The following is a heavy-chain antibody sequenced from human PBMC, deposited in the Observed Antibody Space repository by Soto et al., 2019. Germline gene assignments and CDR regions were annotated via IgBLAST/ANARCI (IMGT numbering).Heavy chain of an antibody. D-gene: IGHD2-2*03. Sequence: SETLSLTCTVSGGSISSYYWRWIRQPPGKGLEWIGYIYYSGSTNYNPSLKSRVTISVDTSKNQFSLKLSSVTAADTAVYYCARDGLGVGYCSSTSCYGVRGYMDVWGKGTTVTVSS. V-gene: IGHV4-59*01. J-gene: IGHJ6*03. CDR3: ARDGLGVGYCSSTSCYGVRGYMDV. CDR1: GGSISSYY. CDR2: IYYSGST.